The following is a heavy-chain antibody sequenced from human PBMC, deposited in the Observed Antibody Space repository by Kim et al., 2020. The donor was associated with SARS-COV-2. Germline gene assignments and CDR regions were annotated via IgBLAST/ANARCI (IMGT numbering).Heavy chain of an antibody. J-gene: IGHJ3*02. V-gene: IGHV3-53*04. Sequence: TYFADFVKGRYTITRHNSKNTQYLQMNSLRAEDTAVYYCARHFRRGAFDIWGQGTMVTVPS. D-gene: IGHD3-10*01. CDR2: T. CDR3: ARHFRRGAFDI.